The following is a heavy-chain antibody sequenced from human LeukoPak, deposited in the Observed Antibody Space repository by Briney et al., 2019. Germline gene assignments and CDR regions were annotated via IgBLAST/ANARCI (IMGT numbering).Heavy chain of an antibody. CDR1: GISFSGSW. J-gene: IGHJ4*02. CDR3: ATGRLQPAH. CDR2: INEDGGVT. D-gene: IGHD1-14*01. Sequence: GGSLRLSCVVSGISFSGSWMSWVRQAPGRGLESVANINEDGGVTYFVDSVKGRFSISRDNANNSVFLQMNSLRAEDTAVYYCATGRLQPAHWGQGTLVTVSS. V-gene: IGHV3-7*01.